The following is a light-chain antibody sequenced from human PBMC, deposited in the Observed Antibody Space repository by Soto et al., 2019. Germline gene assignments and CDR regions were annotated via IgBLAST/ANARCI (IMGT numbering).Light chain of an antibody. V-gene: IGKV1-39*01. CDR1: MRISNY. J-gene: IGKJ4*01. Sequence: DIQVIQSPSSLSASVGDRVTITCRAKMRISNYLNWYQQKPGKALKLLISGASTLQSGVPSRFSGRGSGADFPLTISSLQPDDSATYYCQQSHSTPLTFGGGTKLEIK. CDR2: GAS. CDR3: QQSHSTPLT.